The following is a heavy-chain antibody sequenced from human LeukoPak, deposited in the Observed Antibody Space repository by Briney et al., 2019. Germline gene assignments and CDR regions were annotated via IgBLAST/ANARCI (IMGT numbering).Heavy chain of an antibody. J-gene: IGHJ4*02. CDR3: AKDGADGYISDMFDY. CDR2: ISGSGGST. V-gene: IGHV3-23*01. CDR1: GCTFSSYA. Sequence: GGSLRLSCAASGCTFSSYAMSWVRQAPGKGLEWVSAISGSGGSTYYADSVKGRFTISRDNSKNTLYLQMNSLRAEDTAVYYCAKDGADGYISDMFDYWGQGTLVTVSS. D-gene: IGHD5-24*01.